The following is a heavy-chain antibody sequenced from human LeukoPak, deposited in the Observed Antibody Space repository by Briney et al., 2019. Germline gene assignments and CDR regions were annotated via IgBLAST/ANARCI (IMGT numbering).Heavy chain of an antibody. D-gene: IGHD3-10*01. J-gene: IGHJ4*02. V-gene: IGHV4-34*01. CDR2: INHXXXT. Sequence: SETLSLTCAVYGGSFSXXXWSWIRXPPGKGLEWIGEINHXXXTXXXXSLKSRVTXSXXTSKNQFSLKLSSVTAADTAVYYCTMVPDSYFDYWGQGTLVTVSS. CDR3: TMVPDSYFDY. CDR1: GGSFSXXX.